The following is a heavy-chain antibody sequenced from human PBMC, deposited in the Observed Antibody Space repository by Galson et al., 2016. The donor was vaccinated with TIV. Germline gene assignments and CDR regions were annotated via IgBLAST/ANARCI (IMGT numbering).Heavy chain of an antibody. V-gene: IGHV1-18*01. CDR3: ARDIPPGLWTVTSDF. D-gene: IGHD4-11*01. Sequence: SVKVSCKASGYTFSNYGMSWVRQAPGQGLEWMGWISAYNGNTGYAQKFQGRVTMTTDTSASTAYMQLWSLRSDDTAVYYCARDIPPGLWTVTSDFWGQGTLLIVSS. J-gene: IGHJ4*02. CDR1: GYTFSNYG. CDR2: ISAYNGNT.